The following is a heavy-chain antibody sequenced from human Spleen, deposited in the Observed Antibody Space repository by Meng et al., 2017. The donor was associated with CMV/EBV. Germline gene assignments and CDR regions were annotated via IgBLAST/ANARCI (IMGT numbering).Heavy chain of an antibody. Sequence: GSLRLSCAVYGGSFSGYYWSWIRQAPGKGLEWIGEINHSGSTNYNPSLKSRLTILVDTSKNQFSLKLSSVTAADTAMYYCARFRIMVRRAFDFWSRGTMVTVSS. CDR2: INHSGST. V-gene: IGHV4-34*01. D-gene: IGHD3-10*01. J-gene: IGHJ3*01. CDR1: GGSFSGYY. CDR3: ARFRIMVRRAFDF.